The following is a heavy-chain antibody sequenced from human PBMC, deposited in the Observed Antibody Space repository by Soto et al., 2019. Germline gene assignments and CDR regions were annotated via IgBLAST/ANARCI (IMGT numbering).Heavy chain of an antibody. J-gene: IGHJ3*01. CDR1: GFTFDYYW. D-gene: IGHD3-10*01. CDR2: VHSDGTTT. V-gene: IGHV3-74*01. CDR3: ARGDRGGFDL. Sequence: EVQLVESGGGLVQPGESLRLSCAASGFTFDYYWMHWVRQAPGKGLVWVSRVHSDGTTTTYADSVKGRITISRDNARNTVSLQMSSLRAEDTAICYCARGDRGGFDLWGHGTVVTVSS.